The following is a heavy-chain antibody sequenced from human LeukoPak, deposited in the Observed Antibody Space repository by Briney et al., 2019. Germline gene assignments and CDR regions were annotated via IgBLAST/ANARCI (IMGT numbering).Heavy chain of an antibody. CDR3: AKQSAGSAAWYSLHYDF. J-gene: IGHJ4*02. V-gene: IGHV3-23*01. CDR2: ITGSGDST. Sequence: GGSLRLSCAASGFTFSSNAMNWVRQAPGKGLEWVSGITGSGDSTYYADSVKGRFTISRDNSKDTLYLQMNGLRAEDTTVYFCAKQSAGSAAWYSLHYDFWGQGTLVTVSS. D-gene: IGHD6-13*01. CDR1: GFTFSSNA.